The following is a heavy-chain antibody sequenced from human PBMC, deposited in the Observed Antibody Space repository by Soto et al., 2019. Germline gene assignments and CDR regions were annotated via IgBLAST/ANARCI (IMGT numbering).Heavy chain of an antibody. Sequence: SETLSRTCTVSGGSISSSIYYWVWIRQPPGKVLEWIGSIYYSGITYYNPSLKSRVTISVDTSKNQFSLKLSSVTAADTAVYYCATNYAYYYYYGMDVWGQGTTVTVSS. D-gene: IGHD4-4*01. CDR1: GGSISSSIYY. V-gene: IGHV4-39*01. CDR3: ATNYAYYYYYGMDV. CDR2: IYYSGIT. J-gene: IGHJ6*02.